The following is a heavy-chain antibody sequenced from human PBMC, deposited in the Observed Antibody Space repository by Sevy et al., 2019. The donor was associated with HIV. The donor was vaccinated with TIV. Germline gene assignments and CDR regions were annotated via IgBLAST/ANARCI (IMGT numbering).Heavy chain of an antibody. J-gene: IGHJ6*02. Sequence: SETLSLTCTVSGGSISGSFYWSWVRQSAGKGLEWIGRIYTSGSTNYNPSLKGRVTMSVDTSKNEFSLCLTSLTAAATAAYYCARAPYYYASSGYLSALVDVWGQGTTVTVSS. CDR1: GGSISGSFY. CDR3: ARAPYYYASSGYLSALVDV. CDR2: IYTSGST. D-gene: IGHD3-22*01. V-gene: IGHV4-4*07.